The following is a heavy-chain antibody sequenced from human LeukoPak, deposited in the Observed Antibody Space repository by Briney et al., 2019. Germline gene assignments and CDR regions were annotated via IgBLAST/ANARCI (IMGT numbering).Heavy chain of an antibody. J-gene: IGHJ4*02. V-gene: IGHV1-46*01. CDR3: ARDGPTAAPFDY. CDR1: GYXFTSYD. D-gene: IGHD2-2*01. Sequence: ASVKVSCKASGYXFTSYDIHWVRQAPGQGLEWMGIINPSGGSTSYAQRFQGRVAMTRDTSTTTVYMEVNSLTSEDTAAYFCARDGPTAAPFDYWGLGTLVTVSS. CDR2: INPSGGST.